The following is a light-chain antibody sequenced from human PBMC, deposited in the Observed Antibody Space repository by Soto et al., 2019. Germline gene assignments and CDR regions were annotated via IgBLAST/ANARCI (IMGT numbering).Light chain of an antibody. J-gene: IGKJ2*01. CDR3: QQYSNPPHT. CDR1: QTVGASQ. CDR2: GVS. Sequence: ETVLTQSPGTLSLSPGEGATLSCRASQTVGASQLAWYQQKPGQSPRLLIYGVSNRATDIPDRFGGSGSGTDFTLTISRLEPEDFAVYYCQQYSNPPHTFGQGTKLEIK. V-gene: IGKV3-20*01.